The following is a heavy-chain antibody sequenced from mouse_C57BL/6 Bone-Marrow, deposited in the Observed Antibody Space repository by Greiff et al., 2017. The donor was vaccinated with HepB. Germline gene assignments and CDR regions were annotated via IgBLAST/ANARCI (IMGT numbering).Heavy chain of an antibody. CDR1: GYTFTDYE. J-gene: IGHJ3*01. CDR3: TAYDYDGAY. CDR2: IDPETGGT. Sequence: QVQLQQSGAELVRPGASVTLSCKASGYTFTDYEMHWVKQTPVHGLEWIGAIDPETGGTAYNQKFKGKAILTADKYSSTAYMELRSLTSEDSAVYYCTAYDYDGAYWGQGTLVTVSA. V-gene: IGHV1-15*01. D-gene: IGHD2-4*01.